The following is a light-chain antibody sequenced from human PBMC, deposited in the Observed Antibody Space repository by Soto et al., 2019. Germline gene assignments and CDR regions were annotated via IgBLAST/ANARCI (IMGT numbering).Light chain of an antibody. V-gene: IGKV3-20*01. CDR1: QSVPRSY. CDR2: DAS. J-gene: IGKJ5*01. CDR3: YQHAWSPLT. Sequence: EIVLTQSPGTLSLSPGERATLSCRASQSVPRSYLAWYQQRPGQAPRLLIYDASRRATGIPDRFSGSESGTDFTRTISSLEPEDFAVYYCYQHAWSPLTFGQGTRLEIK.